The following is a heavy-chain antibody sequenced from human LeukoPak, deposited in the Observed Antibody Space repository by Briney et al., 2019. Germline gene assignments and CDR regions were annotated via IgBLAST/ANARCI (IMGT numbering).Heavy chain of an antibody. D-gene: IGHD2-2*01. CDR2: INHSGST. Sequence: PSETLSLTCAVYGGSFSGYYWSWLHQPPGKGLEWIGEINHSGSTNYNPSLKSRVTISVDTSKSQFSLKLSSVTAADTAVYYCARRVVVVPAAILQSRYFDLWGRGTLVTVSS. CDR1: GGSFSGYY. V-gene: IGHV4-34*01. J-gene: IGHJ2*01. CDR3: ARRVVVVPAAILQSRYFDL.